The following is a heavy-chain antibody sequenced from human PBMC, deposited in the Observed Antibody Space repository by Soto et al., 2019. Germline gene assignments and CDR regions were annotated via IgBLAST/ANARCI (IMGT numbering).Heavy chain of an antibody. J-gene: IGHJ6*02. CDR3: AGRDGHNRRKAPYYYYYYGMNV. CDR2: IRTGGTTM. V-gene: IGHV3-48*03. CDR1: GFTFSSYE. Sequence: GGSLRLSCAASGFTFSSYEMNWVRQAPGKGLEWTSYIRTGGTTMYYADSVKGRFTISRDNAKNSLYLQMNSLTAEDTAVYYCAGRDGHNRRKAPYYYYYYGMNVWGQGTTVTVSS. D-gene: IGHD2-15*01.